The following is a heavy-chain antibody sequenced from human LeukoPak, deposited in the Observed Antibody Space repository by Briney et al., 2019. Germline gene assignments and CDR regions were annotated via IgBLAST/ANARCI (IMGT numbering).Heavy chain of an antibody. Sequence: PSETLSLTCTVSGGSINSSSYYWGWLRQPPGKGLEWIGSIYYSGSTYYNPSLKSRVTISVDTSKNQFSLKLSSVTAADTAVYYCARDIPQAGYSSSPGAFDIWGQGTMITVSS. D-gene: IGHD6-13*01. V-gene: IGHV4-39*07. CDR2: IYYSGST. J-gene: IGHJ3*02. CDR3: ARDIPQAGYSSSPGAFDI. CDR1: GGSINSSSYY.